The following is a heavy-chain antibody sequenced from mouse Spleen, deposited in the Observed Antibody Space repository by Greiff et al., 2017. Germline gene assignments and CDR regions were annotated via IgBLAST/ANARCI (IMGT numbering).Heavy chain of an antibody. J-gene: IGHJ3*01. CDR1: GFNIKDDY. V-gene: IGHV14-4*01. CDR3: TTFSSGTGFAY. CDR2: IDPENGDT. Sequence: EVQLQQSGAELVRPGASVKLSCTASGFNIKDDYMHWVKQRPEQGLEWIGWIDPENGDTEYASKFQGKATITADTSSNTAYLQLSSLTSEDTAVYYCTTFSSGTGFAYWGQGTLVTVSA. D-gene: IGHD3-1*01.